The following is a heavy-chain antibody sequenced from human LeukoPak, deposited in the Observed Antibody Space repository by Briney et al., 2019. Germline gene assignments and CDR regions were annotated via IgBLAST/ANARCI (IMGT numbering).Heavy chain of an antibody. CDR2: IIPFLDIA. Sequence: SVKVSCKASGGTLSNYAISWVRQAPGQGLEWMGRIIPFLDIADYAQKFQGRVTISADRSTSTAYMELSSLRSEDTAVYYCAAGALPPPGGGNYGSGSYLVWGQGTLVTVSS. D-gene: IGHD3-10*01. CDR1: GGTLSNYA. CDR3: AAGALPPPGGGNYGSGSYLV. V-gene: IGHV1-69*04. J-gene: IGHJ4*02.